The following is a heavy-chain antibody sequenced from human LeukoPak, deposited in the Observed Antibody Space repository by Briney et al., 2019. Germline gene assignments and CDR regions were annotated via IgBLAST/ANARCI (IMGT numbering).Heavy chain of an antibody. CDR3: ARERRWELLRGGYFDY. D-gene: IGHD1-26*01. CDR2: ISSSSSYI. J-gene: IGHJ4*02. CDR1: GFTFSSYS. Sequence: GGSLRLSCAASGFTFSSYSMNWVRQAPGKGLEWVSSISSSSSYIYYADSVKGRFTISRDNAKNSLYLQMNSLRAEDTAVYCCARERRWELLRGGYFDYWGQGTLVTVSS. V-gene: IGHV3-21*01.